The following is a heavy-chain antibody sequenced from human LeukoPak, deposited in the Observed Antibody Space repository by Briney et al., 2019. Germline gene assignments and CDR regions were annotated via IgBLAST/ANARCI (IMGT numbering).Heavy chain of an antibody. D-gene: IGHD5-24*01. CDR3: TTAAESWLQPDY. V-gene: IGHV3-15*01. Sequence: GSLRLSCAASGFTFSNVGVSWVRQAPGKGLEWVGRIKSNTDGGTTHYAVPVKGRFTISRDDSKNTLYLQMNSLKTEDTALYYCTTAAESWLQPDYWGQGTRVTVSS. CDR2: IKSNTDGGTT. J-gene: IGHJ4*02. CDR1: GFTFSNVG.